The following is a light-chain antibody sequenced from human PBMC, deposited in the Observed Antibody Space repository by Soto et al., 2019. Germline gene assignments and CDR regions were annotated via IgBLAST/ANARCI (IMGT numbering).Light chain of an antibody. J-gene: IGKJ1*01. Sequence: DIQMTQSPSTLSASVGDRVTITCRASQSITGWLALFQQKPGKAPKLLISKASNLESGVPSRFSGSGSGTEFTLTISGLQPDDFATYYCQQYNPYSPWTFGQGTKVDIK. CDR2: KAS. CDR1: QSITGW. CDR3: QQYNPYSPWT. V-gene: IGKV1-5*03.